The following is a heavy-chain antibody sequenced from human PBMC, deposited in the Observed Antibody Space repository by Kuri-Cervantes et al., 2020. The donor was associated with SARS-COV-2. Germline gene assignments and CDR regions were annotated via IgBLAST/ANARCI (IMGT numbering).Heavy chain of an antibody. CDR1: GFTFSFYW. V-gene: IGHV3-7*01. CDR3: ARASGVGATLDHYYYYYMDV. Sequence: GESLKISCAGSGFTFSFYWMTRVRQAPGKGLEWVANIKQDGSEKYYVDSVKGRFTISRDNAKNSLYLQMNSLRAEDTAVYYCARASGVGATLDHYYYYYMDVWGKGTTVTVSS. D-gene: IGHD1-26*01. J-gene: IGHJ6*03. CDR2: IKQDGSEK.